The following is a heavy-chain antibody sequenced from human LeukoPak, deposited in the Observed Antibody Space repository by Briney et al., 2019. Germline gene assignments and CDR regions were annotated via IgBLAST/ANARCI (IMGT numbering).Heavy chain of an antibody. CDR2: IYHSGST. CDR1: GGSISSGGYS. Sequence: PSETLSLTCPVSGGSISSGGYSRSWIRQPPGKGLEWIGYIYHSGSTYYNPSLKSRVTISVDRSKNQSSLKLSSVTAADTAVYYCARGYCSSTSCYTSGYSYLDWGQGTLVTVSS. D-gene: IGHD2-2*02. J-gene: IGHJ4*02. V-gene: IGHV4-30-2*01. CDR3: ARGYCSSTSCYTSGYSYLD.